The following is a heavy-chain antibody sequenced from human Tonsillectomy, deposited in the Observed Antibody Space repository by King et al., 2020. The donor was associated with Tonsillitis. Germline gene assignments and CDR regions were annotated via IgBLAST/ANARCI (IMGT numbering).Heavy chain of an antibody. CDR3: ASITSYGDYNGFVGA. J-gene: IGHJ5*02. CDR1: GFTFSSYA. D-gene: IGHD4-17*01. V-gene: IGHV3-30-3*01. Sequence: VQLVESGGGVVQPGRSLRLSCAASGFTFSSYAMHWVRQAPGKGLEWVAVISYDGSNKYYADSVKGRFTISRDNSKNTLCLQMNSLRAEDTAVYYCASITSYGDYNGFVGAWGQGTLVTVSS. CDR2: ISYDGSNK.